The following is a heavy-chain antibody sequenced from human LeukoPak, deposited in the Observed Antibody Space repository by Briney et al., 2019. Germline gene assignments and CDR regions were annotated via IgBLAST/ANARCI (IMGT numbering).Heavy chain of an antibody. J-gene: IGHJ4*02. CDR2: IGDSGATT. Sequence: GGSLRLSCAASGFTSSSYAMTWVRQAPGKGLEWVSDIGDSGATTYYADSVKGRFTISRDNSKNTLYLQMSSLRAEDTAVYFCASFHYYGSGAYYLSYWGQGTLVTVSS. CDR3: ASFHYYGSGAYYLSY. D-gene: IGHD3-10*01. V-gene: IGHV3-23*01. CDR1: GFTSSSYA.